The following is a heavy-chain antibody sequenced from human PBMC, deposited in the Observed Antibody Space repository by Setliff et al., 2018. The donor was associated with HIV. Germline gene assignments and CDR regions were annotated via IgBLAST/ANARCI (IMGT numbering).Heavy chain of an antibody. CDR3: ARLEQLINWFDP. Sequence: LSLTCTVSGGSISSRDYYWGWIRQPPGKGLEWIGSVYYSGGTYYNPSLKSRVTISVDTSKNHFSLKLSSVTAADTAVYYCARLEQLINWFDPWGQGTLVTVSS. CDR1: GGSISSRDYY. D-gene: IGHD1-1*01. V-gene: IGHV4-39*02. CDR2: VYYSGGT. J-gene: IGHJ5*02.